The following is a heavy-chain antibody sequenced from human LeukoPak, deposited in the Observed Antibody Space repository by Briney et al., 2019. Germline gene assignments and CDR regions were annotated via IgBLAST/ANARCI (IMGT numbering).Heavy chain of an antibody. Sequence: PSETLSLTCTVSGGSISSSNYYWGWIRQPPGKGLEWIGSIYYSGSTYYNPSLKSRVTISVDTSKNQFSLNLSSVTAADTAVYYCASLERRDGNNPSYWGQGTLVTVSS. CDR3: ASLERRDGNNPSY. CDR1: GGSISSSNYY. D-gene: IGHD5-24*01. J-gene: IGHJ4*02. V-gene: IGHV4-39*01. CDR2: IYYSGST.